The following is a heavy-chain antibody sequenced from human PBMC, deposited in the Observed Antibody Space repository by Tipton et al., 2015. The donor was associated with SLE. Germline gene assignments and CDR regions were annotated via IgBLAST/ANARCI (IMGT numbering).Heavy chain of an antibody. V-gene: IGHV5-51*03. Sequence: QLVQSGAEVKTSGESLKISCKGSGYSFTSYWIGWVRQMPGKGLEWMGIIYPGDSDTRYSPSFQGQVTISADKSISTAYLQWSSLKASDTAIYYCARRPKYCSGGSCYGAVYFGYWRQGTLVTVSS. CDR2: IYPGDSDT. CDR3: ARRPKYCSGGSCYGAVYFGY. D-gene: IGHD2-15*01. CDR1: GYSFTSYW. J-gene: IGHJ4*02.